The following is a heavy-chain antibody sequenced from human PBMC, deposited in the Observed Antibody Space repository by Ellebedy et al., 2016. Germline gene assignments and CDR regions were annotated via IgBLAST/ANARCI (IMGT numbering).Heavy chain of an antibody. CDR3: ARERFHAEYNWNYGDAFDI. V-gene: IGHV4-31*03. D-gene: IGHD1-7*01. CDR2: IYYSGST. CDR1: GGSISSGGYY. Sequence: SETLSLXXTVSGGSISSGGYYWSWIRQHPGKGLEWIGYIYYSGSTYYNPSLKSRVTISVDTSKNQFSLKLSSVTAADTAVYYCARERFHAEYNWNYGDAFDIWGQGTMVTVSS. J-gene: IGHJ3*02.